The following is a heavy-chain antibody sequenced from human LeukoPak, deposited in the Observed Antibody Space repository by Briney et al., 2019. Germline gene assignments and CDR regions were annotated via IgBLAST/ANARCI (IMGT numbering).Heavy chain of an antibody. CDR3: ARGYDFWSGYWSHSDY. Sequence: GSLRLSCAASGFTFSSYAMHWVRQAPGKGLEYVSAISSNGGSTYYANSVKGRFTISRDNSKNTLYLQMGSLRAEDMAVYYCARGYDFWSGYWSHSDYWGQGTLVTVSS. J-gene: IGHJ4*02. D-gene: IGHD3-3*01. CDR1: GFTFSSYA. V-gene: IGHV3-64*01. CDR2: ISSNGGST.